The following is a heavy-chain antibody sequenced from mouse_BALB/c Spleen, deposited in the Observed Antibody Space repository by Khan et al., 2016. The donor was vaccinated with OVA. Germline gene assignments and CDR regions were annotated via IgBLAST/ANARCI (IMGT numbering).Heavy chain of an antibody. CDR2: INPSNGYT. CDR1: GYTFTSYT. V-gene: IGHV1-4*01. J-gene: IGHJ1*01. D-gene: IGHD2-14*01. Sequence: QVQLQQSGAELARPGASVKMSCKASGYTFTSYTMHWVKQRPGQGLEWIGYINPSNGYTNYNQKFKDKATLTADKSSSTAYMQLSSLTSEDSAVXYCVRSGAYYRYDGYVDVWGAGTTVTVSS. CDR3: VRSGAYYRYDGYVDV.